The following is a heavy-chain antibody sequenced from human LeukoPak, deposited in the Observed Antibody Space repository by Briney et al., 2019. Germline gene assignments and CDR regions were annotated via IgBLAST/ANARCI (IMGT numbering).Heavy chain of an antibody. D-gene: IGHD3-22*01. CDR1: GFTVSSNY. V-gene: IGHV3-53*01. CDR3: ARGTRMIVAWY. CDR2: IYSGGST. J-gene: IGHJ4*02. Sequence: PGGSLRLSXAASGFTVSSNYMSWVRQAPGKGLEWVSVIYSGGSTYYADSVKGRFTISRDNSKNTLYLQMNSLRAEDTAVYYCARGTRMIVAWYWGQGTLVTVSS.